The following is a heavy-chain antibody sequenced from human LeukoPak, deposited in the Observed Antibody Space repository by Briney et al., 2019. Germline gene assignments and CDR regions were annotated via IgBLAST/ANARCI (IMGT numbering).Heavy chain of an antibody. J-gene: IGHJ4*02. D-gene: IGHD3-10*01. V-gene: IGHV3-30*04. Sequence: GRSLRLSCAASAFTFSSYAMHWVRQAPGKGLEWVAVISYDGSNKYYADSVKSRFTISRDNSKNTLYLQMNSLRAEDTAVYYCARDHGSGSYFDYWGQGTLVTVSS. CDR3: ARDHGSGSYFDY. CDR1: AFTFSSYA. CDR2: ISYDGSNK.